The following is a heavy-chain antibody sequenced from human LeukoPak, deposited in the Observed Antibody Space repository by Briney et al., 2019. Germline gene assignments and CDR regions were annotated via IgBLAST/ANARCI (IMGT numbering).Heavy chain of an antibody. D-gene: IGHD5-18*01. CDR1: GFIFSSYG. CDR3: ARANTAMVDY. V-gene: IGHV3-33*01. Sequence: GRSLRLSCVASGFIFSSYGMHWVRQAPGKGLAGVAVIWYDGSNKYYADCVKGRFTISRDNYKNTLYLQMNSLRAEDTAVYYCARANTAMVDYWGQGTLVTVSS. J-gene: IGHJ4*02. CDR2: IWYDGSNK.